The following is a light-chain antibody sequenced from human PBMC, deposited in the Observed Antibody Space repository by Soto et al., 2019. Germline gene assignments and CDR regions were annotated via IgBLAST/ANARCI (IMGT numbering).Light chain of an antibody. CDR3: HQYSNSPPEFT. V-gene: IGKV3-20*01. CDR2: GAS. CDR1: QSVSSNY. Sequence: EIVLTQSPGTLSVSPGERVTLSCRASQSVSSNYLAWYQQRPGQAPRLLIFGASYRATGIPDRFSGSGSGTDFTLIISRLEPEDFAVYYCHQYSNSPPEFTFGPGTKVDSK. J-gene: IGKJ3*01.